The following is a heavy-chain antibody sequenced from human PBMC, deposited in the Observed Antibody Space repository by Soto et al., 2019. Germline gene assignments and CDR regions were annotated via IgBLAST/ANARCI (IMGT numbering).Heavy chain of an antibody. Sequence: SETLPLTCSLYVRPFYVYYWRWLLPPPRKGLAWIGEVNHSGSTNSNPSLKSRVTISVDTSKNQFSLKLSSVTAADTAVYYCARHLTYCSAGSCYSDFPYYGMDVWGQGTTVT. CDR2: VNHSGST. J-gene: IGHJ6*02. CDR1: VRPFYVYY. V-gene: IGHV4-34*01. CDR3: ARHLTYCSAGSCYSDFPYYGMDV. D-gene: IGHD2-15*01.